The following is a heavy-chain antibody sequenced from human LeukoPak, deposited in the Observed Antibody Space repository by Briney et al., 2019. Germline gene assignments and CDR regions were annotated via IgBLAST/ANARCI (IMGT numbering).Heavy chain of an antibody. J-gene: IGHJ4*02. Sequence: SGGSLRLSCAASGITFSSYGMSWVRQAPGKGLEWVSTIDGSGVSTYYAESVKGRFTISRDNSKNTLYLQMSSLRAEDTAVYFCAKDLSSSWYRGFDHWGQGTLVTVSS. CDR2: IDGSGVST. D-gene: IGHD6-13*01. V-gene: IGHV3-23*01. CDR1: GITFSSYG. CDR3: AKDLSSSWYRGFDH.